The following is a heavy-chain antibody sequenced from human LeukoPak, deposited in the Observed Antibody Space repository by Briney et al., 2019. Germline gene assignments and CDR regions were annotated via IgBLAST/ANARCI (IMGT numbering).Heavy chain of an antibody. CDR2: IYYSGGT. V-gene: IGHV4-59*08. CDR1: GGSISSYY. CDR3: ARYDYGDSRGLDY. D-gene: IGHD4-17*01. J-gene: IGHJ4*02. Sequence: PSETLSLTCTVSGGSISSYYWSWIRQPPGKGLEWIGYIYYSGGTNYNPSLKSRVTLSVDTSKNQFSLKLSSVTAADTAVYYCARYDYGDSRGLDYWGQGTLVTVSS.